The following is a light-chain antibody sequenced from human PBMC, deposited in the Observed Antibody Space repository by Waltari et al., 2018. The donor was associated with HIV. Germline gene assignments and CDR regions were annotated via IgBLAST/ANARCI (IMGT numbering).Light chain of an antibody. J-gene: IGLJ2*01. CDR1: RSNIGTNV. CDR2: ENN. V-gene: IGLV1-51*02. Sequence: QSVLTQPPSVSAAPGQKVTISCSGSRSNIGTNVVSWYQQLPGTAPKLLIYENNYRPSGIPDRFSGSKSVTSATLDISGLQTGDEATYFCETWDSSLSVVVFGGGTKLTVL. CDR3: ETWDSSLSVVV.